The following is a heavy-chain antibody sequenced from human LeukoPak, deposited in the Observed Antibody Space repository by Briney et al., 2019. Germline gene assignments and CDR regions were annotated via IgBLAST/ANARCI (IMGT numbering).Heavy chain of an antibody. D-gene: IGHD5-18*01. CDR3: ARSGDTAMVTGHFDY. CDR2: IGSSSSYI. J-gene: IGHJ4*02. Sequence: GGSLRLSCAASGFTFSSYSMNWVRQAPGKGLEWVSSIGSSSSYIYYADSVKGRFTISRDNAKNSLYLQMNSLRAEDTAVYYCARSGDTAMVTGHFDYWGQGTLVTVSS. V-gene: IGHV3-21*01. CDR1: GFTFSSYS.